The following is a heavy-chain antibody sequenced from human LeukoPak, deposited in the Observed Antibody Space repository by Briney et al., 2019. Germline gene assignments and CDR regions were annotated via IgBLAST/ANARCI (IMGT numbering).Heavy chain of an antibody. CDR3: ARGPHWDPHFDY. V-gene: IGHV1-2*02. CDR2: INPKSGGT. J-gene: IGHJ4*02. D-gene: IGHD7-27*01. CDR1: AYTFTGYY. Sequence: ASVTVSCKASAYTFTGYYMHWVRQAPGQGLEWMGWINPKSGGTNYAQKFQGRVTMTRDTSISTAYMELSRLRSDDTAVYYCARGPHWDPHFDYWGQGTLVTVSS.